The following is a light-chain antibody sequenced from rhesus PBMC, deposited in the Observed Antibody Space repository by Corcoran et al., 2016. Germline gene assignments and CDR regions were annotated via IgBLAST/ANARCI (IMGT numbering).Light chain of an antibody. CDR2: DAS. V-gene: IGKV1-38*01. J-gene: IGKJ2*01. CDR3: QQRNSHPYS. CDR1: QDLSSY. Sequence: DIQLTQSPSSLSASVGDRGPITCRASQDLSSYLAWSQPKPGKAPKLLIDDASNFQSGVASRFTGSGSWTDFTINISSLQPEDFAVYYCQQRNSHPYSFGQGTKVEIK.